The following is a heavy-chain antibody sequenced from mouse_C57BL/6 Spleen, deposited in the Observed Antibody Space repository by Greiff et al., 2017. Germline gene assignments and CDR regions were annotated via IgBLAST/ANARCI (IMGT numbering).Heavy chain of an antibody. CDR2: IRLKSDNYAT. V-gene: IGHV6-3*01. J-gene: IGHJ2*01. Sequence: EVKVVESGGGLVQPGGSMKLSCVASGFTFSNYWMNWVRQSPEKGLEWVAQIRLKSDNYATHYAESVKGRFTISRDDSKSSVYLQMNNLRAEDTGIYYCTEERKYYFDYWGQGTTLTVSS. D-gene: IGHD1-3*01. CDR1: GFTFSNYW. CDR3: TEERKYYFDY.